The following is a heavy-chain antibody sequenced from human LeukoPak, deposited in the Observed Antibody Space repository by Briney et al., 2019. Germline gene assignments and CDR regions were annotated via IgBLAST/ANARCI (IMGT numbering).Heavy chain of an antibody. CDR2: VYYSGST. Sequence: SETLSLTCTVSGGSISSYYWSWIRQPPGKGLEWIGYVYYSGSTNYNPSLKSRVTISVDTSKNQFSLKLSSVTAADTAVYYCARVVIAAAGYPPEYFDPWGRGTLVTVSS. D-gene: IGHD6-13*01. V-gene: IGHV4-59*08. J-gene: IGHJ2*01. CDR1: GGSISSYY. CDR3: ARVVIAAAGYPPEYFDP.